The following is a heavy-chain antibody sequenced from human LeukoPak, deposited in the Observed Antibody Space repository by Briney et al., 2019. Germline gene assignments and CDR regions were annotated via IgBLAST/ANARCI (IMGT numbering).Heavy chain of an antibody. Sequence: PGGSLRLSCAASGFTFSSYSMNWVRQAPGKGLEWVSSISSSSSYIYYADSVKGRFTISRDNAKNSLYLQMNSLRAEDTAVYYCSRQTRRDGYNYDYWGQGTLVTVSS. V-gene: IGHV3-21*01. J-gene: IGHJ4*02. CDR1: GFTFSSYS. CDR3: SRQTRRDGYNYDY. CDR2: ISSSSSYI. D-gene: IGHD5-24*01.